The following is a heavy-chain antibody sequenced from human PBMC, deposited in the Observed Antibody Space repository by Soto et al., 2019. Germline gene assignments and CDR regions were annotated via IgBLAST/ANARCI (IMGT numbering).Heavy chain of an antibody. Sequence: QVQLQQWGAGLLKPSETLSLTCAVYGGYFSGYQWSWIRQTPGKGLEWVGEINDSGHINYNPSVNVRVTILLATPKKQISLELRFVTAGVSAADYCASGGTLWFGELSLRGGYHDYRDVGGKWTAFTVSS. CDR2: INDSGHI. CDR1: GGYFSGYQ. CDR3: ASGGTLWFGELSLRGGYHDYRDV. J-gene: IGHJ6*03. D-gene: IGHD3-10*01. V-gene: IGHV4-34*01.